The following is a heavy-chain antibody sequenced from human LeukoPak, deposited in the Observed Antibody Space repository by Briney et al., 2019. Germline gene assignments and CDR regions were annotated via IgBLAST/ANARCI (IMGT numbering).Heavy chain of an antibody. D-gene: IGHD4/OR15-4a*01. Sequence: QSGGSLRLSCSASGFTFSTHGMIWVRQTPGKGLEWVSSVSGSGGTTFYADSVKGRFTISRDNFKNTQYLQMNSLRTEDTAVYYCAKLKAGLSGAYDYWGQGTLVTVSS. V-gene: IGHV3-23*01. CDR3: AKLKAGLSGAYDY. CDR1: GFTFSTHG. J-gene: IGHJ4*02. CDR2: VSGSGGTT.